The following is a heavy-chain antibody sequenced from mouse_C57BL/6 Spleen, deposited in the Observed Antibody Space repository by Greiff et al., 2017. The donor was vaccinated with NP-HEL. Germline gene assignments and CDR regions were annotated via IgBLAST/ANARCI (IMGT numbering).Heavy chain of an antibody. V-gene: IGHV1-61*01. CDR3: ARRGLLRSYY. Sequence: QVQLQQPGAELVRPGSSVKLSCKASGYTFTSYWMDWVKQRPGQGLEWIGNIYPSDSETHYNQKFKDKATLTVDKSSSTTYMRLSSLTSEDSAVYYCARRGLLRSYYWGQGTTLTVSS. CDR1: GYTFTSYW. J-gene: IGHJ2*01. CDR2: IYPSDSET. D-gene: IGHD1-1*01.